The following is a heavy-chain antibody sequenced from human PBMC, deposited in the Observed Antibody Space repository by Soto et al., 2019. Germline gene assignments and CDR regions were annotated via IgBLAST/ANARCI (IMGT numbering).Heavy chain of an antibody. V-gene: IGHV4-59*01. D-gene: IGHD3-22*01. CDR1: GASIRSSY. CDR3: ARSVTTYASAFDS. CDR2: IHDSGST. J-gene: IGHJ4*01. Sequence: SETLSLTCTVSGASIRSSYWSWIRQPPGQGLEWLGYIHDSGSTRYNPSLNSRVTMSIDTSKNQISLKVSSVTAAATAPYSCARSVTTYASAFDSWGHGSLVTVCS.